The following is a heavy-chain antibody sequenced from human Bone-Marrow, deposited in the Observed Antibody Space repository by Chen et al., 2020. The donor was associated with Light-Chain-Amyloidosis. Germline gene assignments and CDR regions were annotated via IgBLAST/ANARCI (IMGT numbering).Heavy chain of an antibody. Sequence: EVQLVESGGGLVQPGRSLRLSCAASGFTFADYAMHWVRQAPGKGLEWVSGISWNSGSIGYADSVKGRFTIARDNAKNSLYLQXNSLRAEDTALYYCAKDSGYDRGYFDYWGQGTLVTVSS. CDR3: AKDSGYDRGYFDY. CDR2: ISWNSGSI. V-gene: IGHV3-9*01. CDR1: GFTFADYA. D-gene: IGHD5-12*01. J-gene: IGHJ4*02.